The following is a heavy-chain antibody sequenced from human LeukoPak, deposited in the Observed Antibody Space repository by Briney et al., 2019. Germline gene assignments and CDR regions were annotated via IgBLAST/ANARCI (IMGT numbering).Heavy chain of an antibody. V-gene: IGHV4-39*07. CDR3: ARVLSVSSSWYVSESYYYYMDV. J-gene: IGHJ6*03. Sequence: PSETLSLTCTVSGGSISSSSYYWGWIRQPPGKGLEWIGSIYYSGSTYYNPSLKSRVTISVDTSKNQFSLKLSSVTAADTAVYYCARVLSVSSSWYVSESYYYYMDVWGKGTTVTVSS. CDR2: IYYSGST. CDR1: GGSISSSSYY. D-gene: IGHD6-13*01.